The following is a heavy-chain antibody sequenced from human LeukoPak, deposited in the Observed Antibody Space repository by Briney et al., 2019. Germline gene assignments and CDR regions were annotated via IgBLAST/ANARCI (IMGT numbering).Heavy chain of an antibody. Sequence: SETLSLTCTVSGGSISSYYWSWIRQPPGKGLEWIGYIYTSGSTNYNPSLKSRVTISVDTSKNQFSLKLSSVTAADTAVYYCARAGYCSSTSCRRKTPFDYWGQGTLVTVSS. J-gene: IGHJ4*02. V-gene: IGHV4-4*09. CDR3: ARAGYCSSTSCRRKTPFDY. CDR1: GGSISSYY. D-gene: IGHD2-2*01. CDR2: IYTSGST.